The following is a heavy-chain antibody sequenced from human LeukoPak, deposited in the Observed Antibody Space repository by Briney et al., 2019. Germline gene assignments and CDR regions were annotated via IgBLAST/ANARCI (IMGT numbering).Heavy chain of an antibody. V-gene: IGHV3-74*01. CDR3: AGGVWPRSNY. D-gene: IGHD6-13*01. CDR2: INSDASDT. Sequence: GGSLRLSCAASGFTFSRHWMHWVRQAPGKGLVWISRINSDASDTNYADFVKGRFTISRDNAQNSLYLQMNSLRAEDTAIYYCAGGVWPRSNYWGQGTLVTVSS. CDR1: GFTFSRHW. J-gene: IGHJ4*02.